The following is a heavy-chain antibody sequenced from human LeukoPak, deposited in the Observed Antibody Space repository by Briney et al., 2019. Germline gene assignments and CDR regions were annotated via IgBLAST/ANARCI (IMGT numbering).Heavy chain of an antibody. V-gene: IGHV4-39*07. J-gene: IGHJ5*02. CDR3: AREADRWFDP. CDR1: GGSISSSYYY. Sequence: PSETLSLTCTVSGGSISSSYYYWGWIRQPPGKGLEGIGTMYNSGSTDYNPSLESRVTISVDTSKNQFSLKLSSVTAADTAVYYCAREADRWFDPWGQGALVTVSS. CDR2: MYNSGST.